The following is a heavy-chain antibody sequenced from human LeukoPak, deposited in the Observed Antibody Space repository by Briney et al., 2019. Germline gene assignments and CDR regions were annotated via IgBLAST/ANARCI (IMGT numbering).Heavy chain of an antibody. Sequence: SVKLSCTAAGGAFSSYGISWGRLGPGQGLELMGRIIPILGIANYAQKFQGRVTITADQSTSTAYMELSSLRSEDTAVYYCARHSRRRAAAGPDDYFDYSGQGTLVTVSS. V-gene: IGHV1-69*04. CDR2: IIPILGIA. CDR3: ARHSRRRAAAGPDDYFDY. J-gene: IGHJ4*02. D-gene: IGHD6-13*01. CDR1: GGAFSSYG.